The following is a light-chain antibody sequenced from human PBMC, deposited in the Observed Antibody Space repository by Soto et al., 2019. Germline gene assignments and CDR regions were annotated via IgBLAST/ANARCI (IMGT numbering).Light chain of an antibody. V-gene: IGKV3-11*01. Sequence: EIELTQSPATLSLTPGERATLSCRASQSVSSYLAWFQQKPGQAPRLLIYDASNRATGIPARFSGSGSGTDFTLTISSLEPEDFAIYYCQQRSKWPPTFIFGPGTKVDMK. CDR3: QQRSKWPPTFI. J-gene: IGKJ3*01. CDR1: QSVSSY. CDR2: DAS.